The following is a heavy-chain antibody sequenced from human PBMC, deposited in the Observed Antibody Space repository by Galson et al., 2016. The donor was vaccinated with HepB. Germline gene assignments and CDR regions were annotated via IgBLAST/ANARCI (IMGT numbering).Heavy chain of an antibody. CDR3: AKDYRRTGYFQY. Sequence: SLRLSCAASGFTFSSYGMHWVRQAPGKGLEWVAVVSHDGNNKDYADSVKGRFTISRENSNNTLYLQMHSLRAEDTAVYYCAKDYRRTGYFQYWGQGNLVTVSS. V-gene: IGHV3-30*18. D-gene: IGHD3-16*02. CDR1: GFTFSSYG. CDR2: VSHDGNNK. J-gene: IGHJ4*02.